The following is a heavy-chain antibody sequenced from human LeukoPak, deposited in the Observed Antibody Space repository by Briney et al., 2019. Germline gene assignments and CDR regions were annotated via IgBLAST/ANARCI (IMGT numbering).Heavy chain of an antibody. CDR3: ARRWNYGRNYYIDV. Sequence: SETLSLTCAVYGGSFSHYYWSWIRQSPGMGLEWIGEINDSGTINYNPSLMSRVTISVDKSKDQFSLKLTSATAADTAVYYCARRWNYGRNYYIDVWGKGATVSVSS. D-gene: IGHD1-7*01. CDR1: GGSFSHYY. V-gene: IGHV4-34*01. J-gene: IGHJ6*03. CDR2: INDSGTI.